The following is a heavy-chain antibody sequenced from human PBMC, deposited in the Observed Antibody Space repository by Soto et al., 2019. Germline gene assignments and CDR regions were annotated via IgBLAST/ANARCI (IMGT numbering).Heavy chain of an antibody. Sequence: GESLKISCQGSGYSFTSYWIGWVRQMPGKGLEWMGIIYPGDSDTRYSPSFQGQVTISADKSISTAYLQWSSLKASDTAMYYCARHKLGGPPMVRSHMDVWGQGTTVTVSS. CDR2: IYPGDSDT. CDR1: GYSFTSYW. CDR3: ARHKLGGPPMVRSHMDV. D-gene: IGHD3-10*01. J-gene: IGHJ6*02. V-gene: IGHV5-51*01.